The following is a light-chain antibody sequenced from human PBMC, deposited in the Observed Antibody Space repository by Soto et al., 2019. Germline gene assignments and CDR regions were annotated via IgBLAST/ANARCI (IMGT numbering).Light chain of an antibody. Sequence: QSVLTQPPSVSGAPGQRVTXSXTXXXXXIGAGYDVHWYQQLPGTAPKLLIYGNSNRPSGVPDRFSGSKSGTSASLAITGLQAEDEADYYCQSYDSSLSGVFGGGTKLTVL. CDR3: QSYDSSLSGV. CDR2: GNS. V-gene: IGLV1-40*01. J-gene: IGLJ3*02. CDR1: XXXIGAGYD.